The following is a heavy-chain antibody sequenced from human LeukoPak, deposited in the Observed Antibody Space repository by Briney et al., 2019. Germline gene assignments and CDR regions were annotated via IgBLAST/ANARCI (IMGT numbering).Heavy chain of an antibody. V-gene: IGHV4-4*07. CDR1: GGSISSYY. J-gene: IGHJ1*01. Sequence: SETLSLTCTVSGGSISSYYWSWIRQPAGKGLEWIGRIYTSGGTNYNPSLKSRVTISVDTSKNQFSLKLSSVTAADTAVYYCARFPSTVITFGGVLWGQGTLVTVSS. CDR2: IYTSGGT. CDR3: ARFPSTVITFGGVL. D-gene: IGHD3-16*01.